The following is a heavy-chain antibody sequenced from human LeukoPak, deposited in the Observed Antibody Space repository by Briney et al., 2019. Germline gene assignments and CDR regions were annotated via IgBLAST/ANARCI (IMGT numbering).Heavy chain of an antibody. CDR1: GGAISSGGYY. CDR3: ARRDRYCSGGSCYSYYFDY. J-gene: IGHJ4*02. CDR2: IFYSGNT. D-gene: IGHD2-15*01. V-gene: IGHV4-31*03. Sequence: SETLSLTCTVSGGAISSGGYYWSWIRQHPGKGLEWIGYIFYSGNTYYNPSLKSRLTISVDTSKNQFSLKLGSVTAADTAVYYCARRDRYCSGGSCYSYYFDYWGQGTLVTVSS.